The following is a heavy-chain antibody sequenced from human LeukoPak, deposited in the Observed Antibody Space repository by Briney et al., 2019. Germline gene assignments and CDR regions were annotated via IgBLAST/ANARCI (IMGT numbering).Heavy chain of an antibody. V-gene: IGHV5-51*01. Sequence: GESLKISCKGSGYSFTSYWTGWVRQMPGKGLEWMGIIYPGDSDTRYSPSFQGQVTISADKSISTAYLQWSSLKASDTAMYYCARADFWSGYYLKDAFDIWGQGTMVTVSS. CDR3: ARADFWSGYYLKDAFDI. J-gene: IGHJ3*02. CDR2: IYPGDSDT. CDR1: GYSFTSYW. D-gene: IGHD3-3*01.